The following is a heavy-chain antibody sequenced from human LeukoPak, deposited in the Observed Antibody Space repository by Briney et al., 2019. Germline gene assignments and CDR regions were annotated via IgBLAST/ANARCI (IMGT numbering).Heavy chain of an antibody. CDR1: GFTFSSYS. J-gene: IGHJ4*02. Sequence: GGSLRLSRAASGFTFSSYSMNWVRQAPGKGLEWVSSISSSSSYIYYADSVKGRFTISRDNAKNSLYLQMNSLRAEDTAVYYCARAYRGRDSSGYYDYWGQGTLVTVSS. CDR3: ARAYRGRDSSGYYDY. D-gene: IGHD3-22*01. V-gene: IGHV3-21*01. CDR2: ISSSSSYI.